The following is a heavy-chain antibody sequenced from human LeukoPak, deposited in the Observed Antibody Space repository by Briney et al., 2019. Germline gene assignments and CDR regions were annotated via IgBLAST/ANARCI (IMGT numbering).Heavy chain of an antibody. CDR2: IYTSGST. CDR3: ARGRLGTRDLDY. J-gene: IGHJ4*02. Sequence: PSQTLSLTCTVSGGSISSGSYYWSWIRQPAGKGLEWIGRIYTSGSTNYNPSLKSRVTMSVDTSKNQFSLKLSSVTAADTAVYYCARGRLGTRDLDYWGQGTLVTVSS. D-gene: IGHD7-27*01. CDR1: GGSISSGSYY. V-gene: IGHV4-61*02.